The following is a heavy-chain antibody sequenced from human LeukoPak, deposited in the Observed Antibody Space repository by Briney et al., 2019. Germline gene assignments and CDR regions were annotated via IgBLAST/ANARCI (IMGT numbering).Heavy chain of an antibody. J-gene: IGHJ4*02. CDR2: ISSSSSYL. V-gene: IGHV3-21*01. Sequence: GGSLRLSCAASGFTFSSYSMNWVRQAPGKGLEWVSSISSSSSYLYYADSVKGRFTISRDNAKNSLYLQMNSLRAEDTAVYYCARSHDYGDLDYWGQGTLVTVSS. CDR3: ARSHDYGDLDY. D-gene: IGHD4-17*01. CDR1: GFTFSSYS.